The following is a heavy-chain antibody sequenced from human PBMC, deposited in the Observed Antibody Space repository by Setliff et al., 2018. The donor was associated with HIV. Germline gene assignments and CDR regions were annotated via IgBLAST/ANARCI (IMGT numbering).Heavy chain of an antibody. CDR3: AKDSTWIPNGFDY. J-gene: IGHJ4*02. Sequence: GGSLRLSCAASGFSFSTYAMGWVRQAPGKGLEWVSTVGAVGSPKFYAESVKGRFTISRDNSKNTLSLQMNSLRAEDTAVYYCAKDSTWIPNGFDYWGQGTLVTVSS. V-gene: IGHV3-23*01. CDR1: GFSFSTYA. CDR2: VGAVGSPK. D-gene: IGHD5-18*01.